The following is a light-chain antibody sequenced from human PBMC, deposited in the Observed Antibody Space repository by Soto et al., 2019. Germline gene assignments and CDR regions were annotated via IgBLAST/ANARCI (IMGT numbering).Light chain of an antibody. J-gene: IGKJ4*01. V-gene: IGKV3-11*01. CDR1: QSVGRN. CDR2: DAS. Sequence: EIVLTQSPATLSLSPGERATLSCSASQSVGRNLAWYQHKPGQAPRLLIYDASTGATGVPARFSGGGSGTDFTLTINTLEPEDFTVYYCQQRSSWPLTFGGGTHVEMK. CDR3: QQRSSWPLT.